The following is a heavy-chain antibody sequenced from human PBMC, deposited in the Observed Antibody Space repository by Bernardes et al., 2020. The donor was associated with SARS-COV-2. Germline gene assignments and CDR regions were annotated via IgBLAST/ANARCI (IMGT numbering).Heavy chain of an antibody. CDR1: GFTVSSNY. CDR3: ARGRAVAGTGTHYYGMDV. CDR2: IYSGGST. D-gene: IGHD6-19*01. V-gene: IGHV3-53*01. J-gene: IGHJ6*02. Sequence: GGSLRLSCAASGFTVSSNYMSWVRQAPGKGLEWVSVIYSGGSTYYADSVKGRFTISRDNSKNTLYLQMNSLRAEDTAVYYCARGRAVAGTGTHYYGMDVWGQGTTGTVSS.